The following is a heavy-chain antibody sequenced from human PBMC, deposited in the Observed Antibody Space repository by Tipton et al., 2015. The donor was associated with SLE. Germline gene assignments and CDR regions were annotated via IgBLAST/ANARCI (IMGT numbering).Heavy chain of an antibody. V-gene: IGHV1-2*02. CDR1: GYTFTGYY. Sequence: QVQLVQSGAEVKKPGASVKVSCKASGYTFTGYYMHWVRQAPGQGLEWMGWINPNSGGTNYAQKFQGRVTMTRDTSISTAYMELSRLRSDDTAVYYGARGGSGHYYYYGMDVWGQGTTVTVSS. CDR3: ARGGSGHYYYYGMDV. J-gene: IGHJ6*02. CDR2: INPNSGGT. D-gene: IGHD3-10*01.